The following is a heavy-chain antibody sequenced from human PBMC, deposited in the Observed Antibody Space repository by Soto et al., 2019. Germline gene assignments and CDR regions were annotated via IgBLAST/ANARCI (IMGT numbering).Heavy chain of an antibody. D-gene: IGHD5-18*01. CDR3: ARIGRRLVVDTAMVKYYYSMDV. Sequence: ETLSLTCTVSGGSISTYYWSWIRQPPGKGLEWIGYMYNTGSTIYNPSLKSRVTISVDTSKNQFTLKLNSVTAADTAVYYCARIGRRLVVDTAMVKYYYSMDVSAQGSTLTVSS. CDR1: GGSISTYY. V-gene: IGHV4-59*08. J-gene: IGHJ6*02. CDR2: MYNTGST.